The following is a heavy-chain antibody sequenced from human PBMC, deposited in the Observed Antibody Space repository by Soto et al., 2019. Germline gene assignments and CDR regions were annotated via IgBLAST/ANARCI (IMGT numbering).Heavy chain of an antibody. J-gene: IGHJ4*02. V-gene: IGHV3-30-3*01. Sequence: GGSLRLSCEASGFSFSISPMHWVRQAPGKGPEWVALISYDGTNKFYADSVKGRFTISRDNSKSTLYLQVDSPRPEDAAVYYCARDPKTSGGQHWAFNYFDSWGQGTLVTVSS. CDR1: GFSFSISP. CDR2: ISYDGTNK. CDR3: ARDPKTSGGQHWAFNYFDS. D-gene: IGHD7-27*01.